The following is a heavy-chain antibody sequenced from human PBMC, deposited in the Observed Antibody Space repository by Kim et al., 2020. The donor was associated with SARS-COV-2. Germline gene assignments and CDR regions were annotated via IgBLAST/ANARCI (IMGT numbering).Heavy chain of an antibody. J-gene: IGHJ6*02. V-gene: IGHV3-11*04. CDR1: GFTFSDYY. CDR2: ISSSGSTI. Sequence: GGSLRLSCAASGFTFSDYYMSWIRQAPGKGLEWVSYISSSGSTIYYADSVKGRFTISRDNAKNSLYLQMNSLRAEDTAVYYCASYYGSGLDYGMDVWGQGTTVTVSS. D-gene: IGHD3-10*01. CDR3: ASYYGSGLDYGMDV.